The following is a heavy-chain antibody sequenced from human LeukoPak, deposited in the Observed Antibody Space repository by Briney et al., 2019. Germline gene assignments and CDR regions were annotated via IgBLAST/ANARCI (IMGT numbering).Heavy chain of an antibody. CDR3: AFDYYDSSGYYYVPYFQH. V-gene: IGHV3-43*02. CDR2: ISGDGGST. Sequence: GGSLRLSCAASGFTFDDYAMHWVRQAPGKGLEWVSLISGDGGSTYYADSVKGRFTISRDNSKNSLYLQMNSLRTEDTALYYCAFDYYDSSGYYYVPYFQHWGQGTPVTVSS. D-gene: IGHD3-22*01. CDR1: GFTFDDYA. J-gene: IGHJ1*01.